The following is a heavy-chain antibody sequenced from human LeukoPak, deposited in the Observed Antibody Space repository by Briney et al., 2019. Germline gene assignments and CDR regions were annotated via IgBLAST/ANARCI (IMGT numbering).Heavy chain of an antibody. D-gene: IGHD5-18*01. CDR2: INHSGST. CDR3: ARVRSRYTAMVKRYYGMDV. V-gene: IGHV4-34*01. J-gene: IGHJ6*02. CDR1: GGSFSGYY. Sequence: SETLSLTCAVYGGSFSGYYWSWIRQPPGKGLEWIGEINHSGSTNSNPSLKSRVTISVDTSKNQFSLKLSSVTAADTAVYYCARVRSRYTAMVKRYYGMDVWGQGTTVTVSS.